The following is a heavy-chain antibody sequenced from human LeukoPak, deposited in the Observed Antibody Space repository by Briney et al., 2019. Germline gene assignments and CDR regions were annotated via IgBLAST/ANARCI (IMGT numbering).Heavy chain of an antibody. V-gene: IGHV3-30-3*01. CDR2: ISYDGSNK. D-gene: IGHD6-13*01. J-gene: IGHJ5*02. CDR1: GFTFSSYA. CDR3: ARESPSSSWPYNWFDP. Sequence: PGRSLRLSCAASGFTFSSYAMHWVRQAPGKGLEWVAVISYDGSNKYYADSVKGRFTISRDNSKNTLYLQMNSLRAEDTAVYYCARESPSSSWPYNWFDPWGQGTLVTVSS.